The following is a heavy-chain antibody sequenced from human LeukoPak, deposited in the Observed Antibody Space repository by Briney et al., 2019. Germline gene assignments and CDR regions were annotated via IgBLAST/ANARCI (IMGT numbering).Heavy chain of an antibody. CDR1: GYTFTSYD. Sequence: SVKVSCKASGYTFTSYDINWVRQATGQGLEWMGWMDPNSGNTGYAQKFQGRITMTRNTSISTAYMELSSLTSEDTAVYYCARIAAAGNRRLNYWGQGTLVTVSS. CDR3: ARIAAAGNRRLNY. V-gene: IGHV1-8*01. D-gene: IGHD6-13*01. CDR2: MDPNSGNT. J-gene: IGHJ4*02.